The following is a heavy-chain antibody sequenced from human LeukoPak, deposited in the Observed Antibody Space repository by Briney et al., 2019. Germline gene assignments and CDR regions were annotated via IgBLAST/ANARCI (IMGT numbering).Heavy chain of an antibody. CDR1: GDSISSYY. V-gene: IGHV4-4*07. CDR3: ARGGKATVVTM. Sequence: SETLSLTCTASGDSISSYYWSWLRQPAGKGLAWLGRIYSSGSTNYNPSRKSRVSMSVDTSKNQFSLKLTSVTAADTAVYYCARGGKATVVTMWGEGILVTVSS. D-gene: IGHD4-23*01. J-gene: IGHJ4*02. CDR2: IYSSGST.